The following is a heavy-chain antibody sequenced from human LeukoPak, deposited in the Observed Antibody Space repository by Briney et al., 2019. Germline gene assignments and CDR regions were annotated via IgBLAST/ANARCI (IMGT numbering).Heavy chain of an antibody. CDR2: IYYSGST. CDR3: ARRDGLDAFDI. Sequence: GSLRLSCAASGFTFSSYSMNWVRQAPGKGLEWIGYIYYSGSTNYNPSLKSRVTISVDTSKNQFSLKLSSVTAADTAVYYCARRDGLDAFDIWGQGTMVTVSS. D-gene: IGHD2-21*02. CDR1: GFTFSSYS. J-gene: IGHJ3*02. V-gene: IGHV4-59*08.